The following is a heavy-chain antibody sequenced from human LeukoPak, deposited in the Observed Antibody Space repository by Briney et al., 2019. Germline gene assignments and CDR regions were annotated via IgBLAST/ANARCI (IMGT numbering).Heavy chain of an antibody. D-gene: IGHD1-1*01. CDR2: ISTTSSFT. Sequence: GGSLRLSCAASGFTFSDYHMSWIRQAPGKGLEWVSYISTTSSFTKYADSVKGRFTISRDNAKNSLYLQMNSLRAEDTAVYYCARNTGTYDYWGQGTLVTVSS. V-gene: IGHV3-11*06. CDR3: ARNTGTYDY. CDR1: GFTFSDYH. J-gene: IGHJ4*02.